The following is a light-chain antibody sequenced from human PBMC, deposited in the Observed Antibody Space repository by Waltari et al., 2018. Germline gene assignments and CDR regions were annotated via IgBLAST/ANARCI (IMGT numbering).Light chain of an antibody. CDR1: QSVGRS. J-gene: IGKJ4*02. V-gene: IGKV3-20*01. CDR3: QHYVRLPVT. CDR2: GAS. Sequence: EIVLTQSPGILSLSPGEGATLSCRASQSVGRSLAWYQQKPGQAPRLVISGASNSATGIPDRVRGSGSGTDFSLTISRLEPEDFAVYYCQHYVRLPVTFGRGTKVEIK.